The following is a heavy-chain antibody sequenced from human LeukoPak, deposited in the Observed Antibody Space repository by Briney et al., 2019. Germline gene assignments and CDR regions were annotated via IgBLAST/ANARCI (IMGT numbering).Heavy chain of an antibody. D-gene: IGHD1-1*01. CDR3: ARGRDTTGTTRAAFDI. CDR1: GFTFSDYY. J-gene: IGHJ3*02. Sequence: GGSLRLSCAASGFTFSDYYMSWIRQAPGKGLEWVSYISSSGSTIYYADSVKGRFTISRDNAKNSLYLQMNSLRAEDTAVYYCARGRDTTGTTRAAFDIWGQGTMVTVSS. V-gene: IGHV3-11*04. CDR2: ISSSGSTI.